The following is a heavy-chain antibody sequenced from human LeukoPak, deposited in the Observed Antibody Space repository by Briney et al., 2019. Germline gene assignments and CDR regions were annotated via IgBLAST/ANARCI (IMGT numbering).Heavy chain of an antibody. D-gene: IGHD1-26*01. Sequence: VAAVKVSCKSSGYTFTSYYMHWVRQAPGQGLEWMGIINPSGGSTSYAQKFQGRVTMTRDTSTSTVYMELSSLRAEDRAVYYCARDLVGATHDAFDIWGQGTMVTVSS. CDR1: GYTFTSYY. CDR3: ARDLVGATHDAFDI. V-gene: IGHV1-46*01. CDR2: INPSGGST. J-gene: IGHJ3*02.